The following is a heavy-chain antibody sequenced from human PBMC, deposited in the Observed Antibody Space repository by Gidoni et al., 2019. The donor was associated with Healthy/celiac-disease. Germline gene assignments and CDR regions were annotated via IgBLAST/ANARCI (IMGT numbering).Heavy chain of an antibody. D-gene: IGHD4-17*01. Sequence: QVQLQESGPGLVKPSQTLSLTCTVSGGSISSGGYYWSWIRQHPGKGLEWIGYIYYSGSTYYNPSLKSRVTISVDTSKNQFSLKLSSVTAADTAVYYCARAASQHDYGDSQYNFYYYYGMDVWGQGTTVTVSS. CDR1: GGSISSGGYY. CDR3: ARAASQHDYGDSQYNFYYYYGMDV. J-gene: IGHJ6*02. CDR2: IYYSGST. V-gene: IGHV4-31*03.